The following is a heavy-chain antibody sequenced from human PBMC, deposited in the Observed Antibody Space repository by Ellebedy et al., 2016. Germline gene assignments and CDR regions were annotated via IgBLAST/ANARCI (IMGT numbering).Heavy chain of an antibody. CDR3: ARGSVVAAATSPYFYYNGMDV. CDR2: INYNAKT. Sequence: SQTLSLTCXVYGGSFSGYYWSWIRQSPGKGLEWVGDINYNAKTDYNPSLKSRVTISLDTSKNQVSLKLSSVTAADSAIYYCARGSVVAAATSPYFYYNGMDVWGQGTTVTVSS. V-gene: IGHV4-34*01. J-gene: IGHJ6*02. CDR1: GGSFSGYY. D-gene: IGHD2-15*01.